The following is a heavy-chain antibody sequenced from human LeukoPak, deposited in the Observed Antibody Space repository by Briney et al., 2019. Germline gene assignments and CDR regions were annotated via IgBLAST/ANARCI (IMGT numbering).Heavy chain of an antibody. Sequence: ASVKVSCKASGYTFTSYDINWVRQATGQGLEWMGWMNPNSGNTGYAQKFQGRDTMTRNTSISTAYMELSSPRSEDTAVYYCARVQRTEEGGYSYYYIDVWGKGTTVTVSS. CDR1: GYTFTSYD. CDR2: MNPNSGNT. J-gene: IGHJ6*03. D-gene: IGHD1-26*01. CDR3: ARVQRTEEGGYSYYYIDV. V-gene: IGHV1-8*01.